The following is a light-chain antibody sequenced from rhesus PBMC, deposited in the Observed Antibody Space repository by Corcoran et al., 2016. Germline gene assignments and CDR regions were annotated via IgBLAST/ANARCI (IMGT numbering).Light chain of an antibody. CDR3: QHGYGTPYS. CDR1: QGISNN. V-gene: IGKV1S15*01. Sequence: DIQMTQSPSSLSASVGDTVTITCRASQGISNNLAWYQQKPGKVPKLLIYYASTLQSGVPSRFSCIGSGTDFTLSLSSLQPEDFATYYCQHGYGTPYSFGQGTKVEIK. CDR2: YAS. J-gene: IGKJ2*01.